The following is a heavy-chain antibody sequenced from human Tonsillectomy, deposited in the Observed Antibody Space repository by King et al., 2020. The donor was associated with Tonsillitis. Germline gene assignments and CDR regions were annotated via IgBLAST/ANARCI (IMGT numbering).Heavy chain of an antibody. CDR3: AKGGCSSTSCYYDCDY. V-gene: IGHV3-23*04. J-gene: IGHJ4*02. CDR1: GFTFSSYA. D-gene: IGHD2-2*01. Sequence: QLVQSGGGLVQPGGSLRLSCAASGFTFSSYAMSWVRQAPGKGLEWVSAISGSGGSTYYADSVRGRLTISRDNSKNTLYLKMNSLRAEDTAVYYCAKGGCSSTSCYYDCDYWGQGTLVTVSS. CDR2: ISGSGGST.